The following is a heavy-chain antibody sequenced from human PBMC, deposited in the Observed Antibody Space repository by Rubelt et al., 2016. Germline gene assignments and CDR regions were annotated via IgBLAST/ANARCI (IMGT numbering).Heavy chain of an antibody. D-gene: IGHD5-12*01. CDR2: IWYDGSNK. Sequence: GGVVQPGRSLRLSCAASRFTFSSYGMHWVRQAPGKGLEWVAVIWYDGSNKYYADSVKGRFTISRDNSKNTLYLQMNGLRAEDTAVYYCARSDIVATITDYWGQGTLVTVSS. CDR3: ARSDIVATITDY. CDR1: RFTFSSYG. J-gene: IGHJ4*02. V-gene: IGHV3-33*01.